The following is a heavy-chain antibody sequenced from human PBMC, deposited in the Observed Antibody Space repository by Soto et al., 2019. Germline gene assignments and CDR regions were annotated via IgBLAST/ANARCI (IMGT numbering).Heavy chain of an antibody. D-gene: IGHD3-22*01. V-gene: IGHV1-69*13. Sequence: STVKVSCKASGRTFSSYTITWVRQAPGQGLEWMGGITPMFGTPNYAQKFRGRVTITADESSSTAYMELSSLRSEDTAMYFCARDGTLYDSRAYYYLYWGQGTLVTVSS. J-gene: IGHJ4*02. CDR2: ITPMFGTP. CDR1: GRTFSSYT. CDR3: ARDGTLYDSRAYYYLY.